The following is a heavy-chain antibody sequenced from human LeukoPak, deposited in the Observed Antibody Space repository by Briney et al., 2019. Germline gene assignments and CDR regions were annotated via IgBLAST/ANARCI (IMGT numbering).Heavy chain of an antibody. D-gene: IGHD6-19*01. Sequence: GESLRISCKGSGFSFTSYWISWVRQMPGKGLEWMGRIDPSDSYTNYSPSFQGHVTISADKSISTAYLQWSSLKASDTAMYYCARHEYSSAWYSGWFDPWGQGTLVTVSS. V-gene: IGHV5-10-1*01. J-gene: IGHJ5*02. CDR1: GFSFTSYW. CDR3: ARHEYSSAWYSGWFDP. CDR2: IDPSDSYT.